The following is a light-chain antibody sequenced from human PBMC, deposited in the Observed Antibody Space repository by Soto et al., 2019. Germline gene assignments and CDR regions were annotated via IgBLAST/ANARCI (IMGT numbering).Light chain of an antibody. Sequence: EIVMTQSPATLSVSPGERATLSCRASQSVSSNLAWYQQKPGQAPRLLIYGASTRATGIPARFSGSGSGTEFTLTLSSLQSEDFAVYYCQQYNNWPPEGFGQGTKVEIK. CDR2: GAS. J-gene: IGKJ1*01. CDR1: QSVSSN. V-gene: IGKV3-15*01. CDR3: QQYNNWPPEG.